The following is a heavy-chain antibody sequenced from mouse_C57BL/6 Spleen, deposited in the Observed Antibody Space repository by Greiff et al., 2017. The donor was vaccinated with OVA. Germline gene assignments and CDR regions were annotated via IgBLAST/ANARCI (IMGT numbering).Heavy chain of an antibody. V-gene: IGHV1-82*01. CDR2: IYPGDGDT. J-gene: IGHJ4*01. Sequence: QVQLQQSGPELVKPGASVKISCKAFGYAFSSSWMNWVKQRPGKGLEWIGRIYPGDGDTNYNGKFKGKATLTADKSSSTAYMQLSSLTSEDSAVYFCARGGYYGSSPYYYAMDYWGQGTSVTVSS. CDR3: ARGGYYGSSPYYYAMDY. CDR1: GYAFSSSW. D-gene: IGHD1-1*01.